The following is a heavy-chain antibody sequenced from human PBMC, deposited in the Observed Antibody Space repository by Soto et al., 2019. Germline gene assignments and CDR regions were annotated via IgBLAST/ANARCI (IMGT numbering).Heavy chain of an antibody. CDR1: GYTFTGYY. CDR3: AREVWQQLGNDAFDI. CDR2: INPNSGGT. D-gene: IGHD6-13*01. J-gene: IGHJ3*02. V-gene: IGHV1-2*02. Sequence: ASVKVSCKASGYTFTGYYMHWVRQAPGQGLEWMGWINPNSGGTNYAQRFQGRVTMTRDTSISTAYMELSRLRSDDTAVYYCAREVWQQLGNDAFDIWGQGTMVTVS.